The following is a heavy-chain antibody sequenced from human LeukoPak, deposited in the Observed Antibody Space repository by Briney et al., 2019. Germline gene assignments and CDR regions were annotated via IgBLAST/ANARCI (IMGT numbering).Heavy chain of an antibody. Sequence: GSLRLSCAASGFTFSSYEMNWVRQAPGKGLEWVSYTSSSGSTIYYADSVKGRFTISRDNAKNSLYLQMNSLRAEDTAVYYCARGGRYYYDSSGYYFDYWGQGTLVTVSS. J-gene: IGHJ4*02. D-gene: IGHD3-22*01. CDR3: ARGGRYYYDSSGYYFDY. CDR2: TSSSGSTI. CDR1: GFTFSSYE. V-gene: IGHV3-48*03.